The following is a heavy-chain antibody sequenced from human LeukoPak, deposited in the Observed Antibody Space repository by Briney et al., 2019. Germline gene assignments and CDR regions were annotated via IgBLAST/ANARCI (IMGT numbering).Heavy chain of an antibody. J-gene: IGHJ3*02. V-gene: IGHV3-33*06. D-gene: IGHD3-10*01. Sequence: PGGSLRLSCAASGFTFSSYGMHWVRQAPGKGLEWVAVIWYDGSNKYYADSVKGRFTISRDNSKNTLYLQMNSLRAEDTAVYYCAKDLHYGSGSHYYYPHAFDIWGQGTMVTVSS. CDR1: GFTFSSYG. CDR3: AKDLHYGSGSHYYYPHAFDI. CDR2: IWYDGSNK.